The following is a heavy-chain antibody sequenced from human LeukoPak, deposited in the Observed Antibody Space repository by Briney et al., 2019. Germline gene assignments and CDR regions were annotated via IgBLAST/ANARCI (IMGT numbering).Heavy chain of an antibody. D-gene: IGHD4-17*01. Sequence: SETLSLTCTVSGGSISSYYWSWIRQPPGKGLEWIGYIYTSGSTNYNPSLKSRVTISVDTSKNQFSLKLSSVTAADTAVYYCARNYGDYTGGGYYYYMGVWGKGTTVTVSS. V-gene: IGHV4-4*09. J-gene: IGHJ6*03. CDR2: IYTSGST. CDR3: ARNYGDYTGGGYYYYMGV. CDR1: GGSISSYY.